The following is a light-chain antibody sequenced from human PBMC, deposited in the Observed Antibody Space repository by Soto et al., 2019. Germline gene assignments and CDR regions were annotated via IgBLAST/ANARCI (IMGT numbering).Light chain of an antibody. CDR2: AAS. CDR1: QNINNY. Sequence: DIQMTQSPSSLSASEGGRVTITCRASQNINNYLNWYQQKPGQAPKLLIYAASSLQSGVPSRFTGSGSWTEFPPLLSHPEPGDFCTYPRQPNHNTPDPFGQGTKLEIQ. J-gene: IGKJ2*01. V-gene: IGKV1-39*01. CDR3: QPNHNTPDP.